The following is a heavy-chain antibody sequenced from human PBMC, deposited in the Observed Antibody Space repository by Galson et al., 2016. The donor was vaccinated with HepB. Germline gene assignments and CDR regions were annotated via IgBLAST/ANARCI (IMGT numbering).Heavy chain of an antibody. CDR1: GFTFNSYA. CDR3: VRDGRIRSGSFRRWDY. J-gene: IGHJ4*02. CDR2: IVIGGST. Sequence: SLRLSCAASGFTFNSYAMTWVRQGPGKGLEWVSTIVIGGSTHYTESVKGRFTISRDNSKSTVYLQMISLRAEDTAVYYCVRDGRIRSGSFRRWDYWGRGTLVTVSS. D-gene: IGHD3-3*01. V-gene: IGHV3-23*01.